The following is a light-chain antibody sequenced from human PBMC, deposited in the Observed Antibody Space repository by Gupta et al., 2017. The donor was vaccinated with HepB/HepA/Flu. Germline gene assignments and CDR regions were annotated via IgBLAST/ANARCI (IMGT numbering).Light chain of an antibody. V-gene: IGKV6-21*02. CDR2: DAS. J-gene: IGKJ1*01. CDR1: QSIGRS. Sequence: EIVLTQSPDFQSVTPKEKVTITCRASQSIGRSLNWYQQKPDQSPKLLIKDASQSISGAPSRFSGSGSVTDFTLTINSLEAEDAASYYCHQSSGFPQSFGQGTQMAIK. CDR3: HQSSGFPQS.